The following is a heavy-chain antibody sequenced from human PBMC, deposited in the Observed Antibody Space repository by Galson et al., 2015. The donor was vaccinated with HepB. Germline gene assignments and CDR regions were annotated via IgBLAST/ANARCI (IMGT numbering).Heavy chain of an antibody. CDR1: GFTFSSYG. Sequence: SLRLSCAASGFTFSSYGMHWVRQAPGKGLEWVAVISYDGSNKYYADSVKGRFTISRDNSKNTLYLQMNSLRAEDTAVYYCAKGGEMATIEPVGTDWYFDLWGRGTLVTVSS. V-gene: IGHV3-30*18. CDR3: AKGGEMATIEPVGTDWYFDL. D-gene: IGHD5-24*01. CDR2: ISYDGSNK. J-gene: IGHJ2*01.